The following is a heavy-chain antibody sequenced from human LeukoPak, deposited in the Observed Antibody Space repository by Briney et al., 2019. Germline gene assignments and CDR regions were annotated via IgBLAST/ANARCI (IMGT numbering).Heavy chain of an antibody. CDR2: ISGGGGST. Sequence: GRSLRLSCAASGFTFSSYGMHWVRQAPGKGLEWVSAISGGGGSTYYAASVKGRFTISRDNSKNTLYLQMNSLRAEDTAVYYCAKVQGDYIVYYFYGMDVWGQGTTVTVSS. J-gene: IGHJ6*02. D-gene: IGHD4-17*01. CDR3: AKVQGDYIVYYFYGMDV. CDR1: GFTFSSYG. V-gene: IGHV3-23*01.